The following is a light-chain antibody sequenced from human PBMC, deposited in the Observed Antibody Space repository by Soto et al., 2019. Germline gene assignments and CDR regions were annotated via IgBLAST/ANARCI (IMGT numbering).Light chain of an antibody. V-gene: IGLV3-1*01. CDR1: KLGDKY. Sequence: SYELTQPPSVSVSPGQTASITCSGDKLGDKYACWYQQKPGQSPVLVIYQDSKRPSGIPERFSGSNSGNTATLTISGTQAMDEADYYCQAWDSSQMVFGGGTKLTVL. J-gene: IGLJ2*01. CDR3: QAWDSSQMV. CDR2: QDS.